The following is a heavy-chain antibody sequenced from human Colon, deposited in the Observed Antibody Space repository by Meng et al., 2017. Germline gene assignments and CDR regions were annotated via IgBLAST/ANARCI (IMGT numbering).Heavy chain of an antibody. V-gene: IGHV4-34*07. CDR2: IDYFCIS. J-gene: IGHJ5*02. Sequence: GPGLVQASAALSPPRAVPWWFLHSFYWDWIRQPPGEGLGWVWGIDYFCISNSNSSLKGWLNIAIATSKKKIPLTLNPVNAAATAVYFCCTGLRHRDWFDPWGPGTLVTVSS. D-gene: IGHD4-17*01. CDR3: CTGLRHRDWFDP. CDR1: WFLHSFY.